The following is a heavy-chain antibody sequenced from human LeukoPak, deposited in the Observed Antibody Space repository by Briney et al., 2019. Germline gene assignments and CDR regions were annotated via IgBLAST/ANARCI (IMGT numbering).Heavy chain of an antibody. CDR3: AKELLGVPYYFDY. CDR2: ISGSSTTI. D-gene: IGHD3-10*01. J-gene: IGHJ4*02. CDR1: GFTFSSYS. V-gene: IGHV3-48*04. Sequence: GGSLRLSCAASGFTFSSYSMNWVRQAPGKGLEWVSYISGSSTTIYYVDSVKGRFTISRDNAKNTLYLQMNSLRAEDTAVYYCAKELLGVPYYFDYWGQGTLVTVSS.